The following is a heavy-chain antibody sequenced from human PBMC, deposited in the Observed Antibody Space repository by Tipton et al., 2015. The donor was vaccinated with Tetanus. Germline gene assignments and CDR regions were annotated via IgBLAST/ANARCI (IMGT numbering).Heavy chain of an antibody. J-gene: IGHJ4*02. CDR1: GASISGSPYY. Sequence: TLSLTCTVSGASISGSPYYWSWIRQSPGKGLEWIGHVYYSGRTYYNPPLKSRVTISADMSKNQFSLKLTSVTAADTATYYCARMGFTYGQVVYWGQGTLVTVAS. D-gene: IGHD5-18*01. CDR3: ARMGFTYGQVVY. CDR2: VYYSGRT. V-gene: IGHV4-30-4*01.